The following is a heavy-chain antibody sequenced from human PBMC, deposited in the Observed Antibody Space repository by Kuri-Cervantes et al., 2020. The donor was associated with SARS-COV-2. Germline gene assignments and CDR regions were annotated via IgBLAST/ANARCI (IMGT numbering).Heavy chain of an antibody. D-gene: IGHD5/OR15-5a*01. V-gene: IGHV3-21*01. CDR2: ISSSSSYI. J-gene: IGHJ4*02. CDR3: ARDPSTGTH. Sequence: GGSLRLSCAASGFTFSSYSMNWVRQAPGKGLEWVSSISSSSSYIYYADSVKRRFTISRDNAKNSLYLQMTRLRAEDTAVYYCARDPSTGTHWGQGTLVTVSS. CDR1: GFTFSSYS.